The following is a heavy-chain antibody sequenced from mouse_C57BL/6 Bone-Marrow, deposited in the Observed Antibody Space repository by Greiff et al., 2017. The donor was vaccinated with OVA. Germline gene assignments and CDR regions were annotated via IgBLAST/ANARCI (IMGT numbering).Heavy chain of an antibody. J-gene: IGHJ1*03. CDR3: ARGGLGVVATDWYFDV. CDR2: IRNKANGYTT. V-gene: IGHV7-3*01. D-gene: IGHD1-1*01. Sequence: EVKVVESGGGLVQPGGSLSLSCAASGFTFTDYYMSWVRQPPGKALEWLGFIRNKANGYTTEYSASVKGRFTISRDNSQSILYLQMNALRAEDSATYYCARGGLGVVATDWYFDVWGTGTTVTVSS. CDR1: GFTFTDYY.